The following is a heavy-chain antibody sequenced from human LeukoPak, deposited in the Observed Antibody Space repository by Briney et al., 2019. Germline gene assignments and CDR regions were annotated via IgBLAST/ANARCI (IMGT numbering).Heavy chain of an antibody. CDR1: GYSFTSYW. D-gene: IGHD5-18*01. CDR3: ARRQRGYNCGPQQYYFDY. J-gene: IGHJ4*02. V-gene: IGHV5-51*01. CDR2: IYPGDSDT. Sequence: GESLKISCKGSGYSFTSYWIGWVRQMPGKGLEWMGNIYPGDSDTRYSPSFQGQVTISVDKSISTAYLQWSSLKASDTAMYYCARRQRGYNCGPQQYYFDYWGQGTLVTVSS.